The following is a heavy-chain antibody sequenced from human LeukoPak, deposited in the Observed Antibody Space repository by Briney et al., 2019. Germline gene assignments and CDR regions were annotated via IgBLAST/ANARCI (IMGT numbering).Heavy chain of an antibody. Sequence: PSETLSLTCTVSGGSISSSSYYWGWIRQPPGKELEWIGSIYYSGSTYYNPSLKSRVTISVDTSKNQFSLKLSSVTAADTAVYYCARQRENPLEWLLAGWYFDLWGRGTLVTVSS. CDR2: IYYSGST. CDR3: ARQRENPLEWLLAGWYFDL. J-gene: IGHJ2*01. CDR1: GGSISSSSYY. D-gene: IGHD3-3*01. V-gene: IGHV4-39*01.